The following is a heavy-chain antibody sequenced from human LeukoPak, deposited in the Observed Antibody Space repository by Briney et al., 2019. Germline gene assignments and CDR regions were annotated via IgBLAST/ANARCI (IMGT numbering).Heavy chain of an antibody. CDR2: IWYDGSNK. D-gene: IGHD3-16*02. CDR3: ARDPTYYDYVWGSYRPAPYYFDY. Sequence: GGSLRLSCAASGFTFSSYGMHWVRQAPGKGLEWVAVIWYDGSNKYYADSVKGRFTISRDNSKNTLYLQMNSLRAEDTAVYYCARDPTYYDYVWGSYRPAPYYFDYWGQGTLVTVSS. CDR1: GFTFSSYG. V-gene: IGHV3-33*01. J-gene: IGHJ4*02.